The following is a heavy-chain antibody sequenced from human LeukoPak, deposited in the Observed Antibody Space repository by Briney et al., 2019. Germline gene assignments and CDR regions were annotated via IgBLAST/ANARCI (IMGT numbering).Heavy chain of an antibody. J-gene: IGHJ4*02. Sequence: GGSLRLSCAASGFTFSSYSMNWVRQAPGKGLEWVSYISSSSSYIYSADSLKGRFTISRDNSRNTLYLQMNSLRAEDTAVYYCAKDVYYYDSSAYSSLDYWGQGTLVTVSS. V-gene: IGHV3-21*01. CDR2: ISSSSSYI. CDR3: AKDVYYYDSSAYSSLDY. CDR1: GFTFSSYS. D-gene: IGHD3-22*01.